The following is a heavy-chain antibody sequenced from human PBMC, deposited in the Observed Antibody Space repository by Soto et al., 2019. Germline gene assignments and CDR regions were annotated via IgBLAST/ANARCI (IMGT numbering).Heavy chain of an antibody. CDR2: FYYSGST. CDR1: GGSISNYF. J-gene: IGHJ5*02. Sequence: SETLSLTCTVSGGSISNYFWSWIRQPPGKGLEWIGYFYYSGSTNYNPSLKRRVSISLDKSKNQFSLKLTSVTAADTAVYFCARTGKFYYYDMSGLPFDPWGPGVLVTVSS. CDR3: ARTGKFYYYDMSGLPFDP. D-gene: IGHD3-22*01. V-gene: IGHV4-59*12.